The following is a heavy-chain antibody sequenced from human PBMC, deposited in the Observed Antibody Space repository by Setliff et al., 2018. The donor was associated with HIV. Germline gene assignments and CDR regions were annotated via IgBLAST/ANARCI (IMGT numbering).Heavy chain of an antibody. CDR3: VRVAYEYIYGYNNYYYMDV. CDR1: GFIFSTFP. V-gene: IGHV3-30*07. J-gene: IGHJ6*03. Sequence: PGGSLRLSCAASGFIFSTFPMHWVRQAPGKGLEWVAVMSGDANSQYYADSVRGRFTISRDNAKNSLYLQMNSLRAEDTAVYYCVRVAYEYIYGYNNYYYMDVWGKGTTVTVSS. CDR2: MSGDANSQ. D-gene: IGHD5-18*01.